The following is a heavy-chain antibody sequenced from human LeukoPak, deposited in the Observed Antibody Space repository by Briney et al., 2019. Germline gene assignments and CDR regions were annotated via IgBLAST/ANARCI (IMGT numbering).Heavy chain of an antibody. D-gene: IGHD6-19*01. CDR1: GGTFSSYA. CDR2: IIPILGIA. V-gene: IGHV1-69*04. CDR3: ARLGNSSGWYGSLVGAFDI. J-gene: IGHJ3*02. Sequence: SVTVSCKASGGTFSSYAISWVRQAPGQGLEWMGRIIPILGIANYAQKFQGRVTITADKSTSTAYMELSSLGSEDTAVYYCARLGNSSGWYGSLVGAFDIWGQGTMVTVSS.